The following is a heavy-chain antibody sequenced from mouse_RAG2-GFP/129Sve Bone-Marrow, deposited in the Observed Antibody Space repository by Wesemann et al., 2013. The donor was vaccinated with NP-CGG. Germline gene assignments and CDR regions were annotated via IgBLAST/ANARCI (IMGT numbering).Heavy chain of an antibody. J-gene: IGHJ1*01. V-gene: IGHV1-42*01. CDR3: ASRYYSNFYWYFDV. D-gene: IGHD2-5*01. CDR2: INPSTGGT. Sequence: VKESAEKSLEWIGEINPSTGGTTYNQKFKAKATLTVDKSSSTAYMQLKSLTSEDSAVYYCASRYYSNFYWYFDVWGAGDHGVTVSS.